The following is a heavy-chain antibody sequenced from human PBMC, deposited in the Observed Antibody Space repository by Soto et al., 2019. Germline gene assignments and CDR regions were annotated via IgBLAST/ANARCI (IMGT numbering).Heavy chain of an antibody. CDR2: INPNSGGT. Sequence: ASVKVSCKASGYTFTGYYMHWVRQAPGQGLEWMGWINPNSGGTNYAQKFQGWVTMTRDTSISTAYMELSRLRSDDTAVYYCTTHPGRIVVVVAAKGGDYWGQGTLVTVSS. D-gene: IGHD2-15*01. CDR3: TTHPGRIVVVVAAKGGDY. CDR1: GYTFTGYY. J-gene: IGHJ4*02. V-gene: IGHV1-2*04.